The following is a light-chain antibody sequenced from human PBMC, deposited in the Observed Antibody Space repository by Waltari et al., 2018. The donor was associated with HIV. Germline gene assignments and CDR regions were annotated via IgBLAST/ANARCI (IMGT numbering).Light chain of an antibody. CDR1: SSNLGSGFD. J-gene: IGLJ3*02. CDR2: GDS. Sequence: QPPSVSGAPGHNVTISCTGTSSNLGSGFDVHWYQFLPGIAPKLLIYGDSIRPSGVPDRFSGSKTDTTASLAITGLQAEDDGEYVCQSFDTSLRGLRVFGGGTQLTVL. V-gene: IGLV1-40*01. CDR3: QSFDTSLRGLRV.